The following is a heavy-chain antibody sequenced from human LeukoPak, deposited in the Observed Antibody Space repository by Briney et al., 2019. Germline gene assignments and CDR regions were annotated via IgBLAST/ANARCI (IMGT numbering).Heavy chain of an antibody. Sequence: SETLSLTCTVSGGSISSGGYYWSWIRQPPGKGLEWIGYIYTSGSTNYNPSLKSRVTISVDTSKNQFSLKLSSVTAADTAVYYCARLNREVGAPPWTYWYFDLWGRGTLVTVSS. CDR3: ARLNREVGAPPWTYWYFDL. CDR2: IYTSGST. V-gene: IGHV4-61*08. J-gene: IGHJ2*01. CDR1: GGSISSGGYY. D-gene: IGHD1-26*01.